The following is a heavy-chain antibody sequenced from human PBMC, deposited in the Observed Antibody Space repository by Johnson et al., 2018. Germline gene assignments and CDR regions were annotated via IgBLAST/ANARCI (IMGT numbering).Heavy chain of an antibody. D-gene: IGHD4-17*01. J-gene: IGHJ6*03. CDR2: ISWNSGSI. Sequence: VQLVESGGGLVQPGRSLRLSCAASGFTFDDYAMHWVRQAPGKGLEWVSGISWNSGSIGYADSVKGRFTISRDNAKNSLYLQMNSLRAEDTALYYCAKADYGDIYYDYMDVWGKGTTVTVSS. CDR1: GFTFDDYA. V-gene: IGHV3-9*01. CDR3: AKADYGDIYYDYMDV.